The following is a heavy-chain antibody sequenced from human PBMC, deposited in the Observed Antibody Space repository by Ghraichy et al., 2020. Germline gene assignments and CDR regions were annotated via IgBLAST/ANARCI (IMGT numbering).Heavy chain of an antibody. CDR3: ARGDYDSSSYYSRWVDP. J-gene: IGHJ5*02. D-gene: IGHD3-22*01. CDR1: GGSISSGSFY. V-gene: IGHV4-61*01. Sequence: SETLSLTCNVFGGSISSGSFYWSWIRQPPGKGLDWIGYMYYSGSAIYNSSLKSRVTISIDTSKNQFSLKLNSVTAADTAVYYCARGDYDSSSYYSRWVDP. CDR2: MYYSGSA.